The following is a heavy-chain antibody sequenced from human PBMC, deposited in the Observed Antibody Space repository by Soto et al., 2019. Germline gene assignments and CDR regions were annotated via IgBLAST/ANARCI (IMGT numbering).Heavy chain of an antibody. CDR3: ARDGGRHSGGIDY. Sequence: QVQLVQSGAEVKKPGSSVKVSCKASGGTFSSYSINWVRQAPGQGLEWMGEIIPILGTANYAQKFQGRVTITADESTSTAYMELSSLSSEDRAVYYCARDGGRHSGGIDYWGQGTLVTVSS. D-gene: IGHD1-26*01. CDR1: GGTFSSYS. CDR2: IIPILGTA. J-gene: IGHJ4*02. V-gene: IGHV1-69*01.